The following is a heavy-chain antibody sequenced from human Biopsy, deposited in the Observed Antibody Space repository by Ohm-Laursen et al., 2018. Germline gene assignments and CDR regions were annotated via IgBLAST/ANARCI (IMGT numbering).Heavy chain of an antibody. D-gene: IGHD3-9*01. J-gene: IGHJ1*01. CDR3: ATKLTGYFHH. V-gene: IGHV1-69*06. CDR2: NIPILGTG. Sequence: LVKVSCNAPEGTFSNYGVNWVRQAPGQGLEWLGGNIPILGTGNYAQKFQDRVTVAADTSTSTATMELRSLRSDDTAVYYCATKLTGYFHHWGQGTLVIVSS. CDR1: EGTFSNYG.